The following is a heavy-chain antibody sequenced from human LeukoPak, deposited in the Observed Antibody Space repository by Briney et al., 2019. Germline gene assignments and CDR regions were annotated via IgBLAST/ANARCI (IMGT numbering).Heavy chain of an antibody. Sequence: GGSLRLSCAASGFTFSSYWMHWVRQAPGKGLVWVSRINSDGSSTSYADSVKGRFTISRDNAKNTLYLQMNSLRAEDTAVYYCARQHEVDTAMVTTSSAFDIWGQGTMVTVSS. D-gene: IGHD5-18*01. CDR2: INSDGSST. J-gene: IGHJ3*02. CDR1: GFTFSSYW. V-gene: IGHV3-74*01. CDR3: ARQHEVDTAMVTTSSAFDI.